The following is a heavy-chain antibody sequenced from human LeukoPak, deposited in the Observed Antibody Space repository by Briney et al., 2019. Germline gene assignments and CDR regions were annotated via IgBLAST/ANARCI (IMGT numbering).Heavy chain of an antibody. V-gene: IGHV1-58*01. J-gene: IGHJ4*02. CDR2: IVVGSGNT. CDR3: AADPSYSSGYRYYFDY. Sequence: SVKVSCKTSGFTFISSAGEGVRQARGKRLEWIGWIVVGSGNTNYAQKFQERVTITRDMSTSTAYMELSSLRSEDTAVYYCAADPSYSSGYRYYFDYWGQGTLVTVSS. D-gene: IGHD3-22*01. CDR1: GFTFISSA.